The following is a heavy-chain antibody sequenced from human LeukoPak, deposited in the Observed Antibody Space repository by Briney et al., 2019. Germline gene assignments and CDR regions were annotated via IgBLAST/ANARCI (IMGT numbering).Heavy chain of an antibody. Sequence: GGSLSLSCTASGFTFSNSGMHWVRQAPGKGLEWVAVIWYDGSNKYYADSVKGRFTISRDNSKNTLYLQMNSLRAEDEAVYYCAGDYGPYYLDLWGQGTLVTVSS. CDR3: AGDYGPYYLDL. CDR1: GFTFSNSG. D-gene: IGHD2/OR15-2a*01. CDR2: IWYDGSNK. J-gene: IGHJ4*02. V-gene: IGHV3-33*01.